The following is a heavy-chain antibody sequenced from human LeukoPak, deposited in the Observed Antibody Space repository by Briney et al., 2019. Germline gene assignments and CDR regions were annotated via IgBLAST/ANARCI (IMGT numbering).Heavy chain of an antibody. V-gene: IGHV1-18*01. CDR3: ARDREYCSSTSCYFTAFDI. D-gene: IGHD2-2*01. J-gene: IGHJ3*02. CDR2: ISAYNGNT. CDR1: GYTFTSYG. Sequence: ASVKVSCKASGYTFTSYGISWVRQAPGQGLEWMGWISAYNGNTNYAQKLQGRVTMTTDTSTSTAYMELRSLRSDDTAVHYCARDREYCSSTSCYFTAFDIWGQGTMVTVSS.